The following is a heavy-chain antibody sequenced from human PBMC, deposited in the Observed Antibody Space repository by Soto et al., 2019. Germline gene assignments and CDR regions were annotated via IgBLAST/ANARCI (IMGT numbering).Heavy chain of an antibody. D-gene: IGHD3-22*01. CDR1: GFTFSSYA. CDR3: AKGMGITMIVVVSDAFDI. CDR2: ISGSGGST. V-gene: IGHV3-23*01. J-gene: IGHJ3*02. Sequence: GGSLRLSCAASGFTFSSYAMSWVRQAPGKGLEWVSAISGSGGSTYYADSVKGRFTISRDNSKNTLYLQMNSLRAEDTAVYYCAKGMGITMIVVVSDAFDIWGQGTMVTV.